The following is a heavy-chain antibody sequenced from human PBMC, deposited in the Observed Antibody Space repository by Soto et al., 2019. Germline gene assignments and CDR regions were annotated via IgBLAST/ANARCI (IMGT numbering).Heavy chain of an antibody. Sequence: SETLSLTXDVYGGSFSGYYWSWIRQPPGKGLEWIGEINHSGSTNYNPTLKSRVTISVDTSKNQFSLKLSSVTAADTAVYYCARGAYCGGDCYSVRLGYWGQGTLVTVSS. V-gene: IGHV4-34*01. D-gene: IGHD2-21*02. J-gene: IGHJ4*02. CDR1: GGSFSGYY. CDR2: INHSGST. CDR3: ARGAYCGGDCYSVRLGY.